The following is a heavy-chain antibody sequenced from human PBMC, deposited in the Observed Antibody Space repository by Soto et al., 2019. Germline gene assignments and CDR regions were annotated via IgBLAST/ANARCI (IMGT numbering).Heavy chain of an antibody. CDR3: AKGRDIVVVPASMDYYYYYMDV. Sequence: GALRLSCAVSEIIFSGYGMHWVRQAPGKGLEWVAVIRFDGSNIHYADSVKGRFTISRDNSKNTLYLQMNSLRAEDTAVYYCAKGRDIVVVPASMDYYYYYMDVWGKGTTVTVSS. J-gene: IGHJ6*03. V-gene: IGHV3-30*02. D-gene: IGHD2-2*01. CDR1: EIIFSGYG. CDR2: IRFDGSNI.